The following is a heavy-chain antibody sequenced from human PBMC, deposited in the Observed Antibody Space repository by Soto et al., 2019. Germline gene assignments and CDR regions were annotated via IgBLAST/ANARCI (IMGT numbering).Heavy chain of an antibody. CDR3: AREITPDCSGGSCYFHFDY. D-gene: IGHD2-15*01. J-gene: IGHJ4*02. Sequence: QVQLVQSGAEVKKPGSSVKVSCKASGGTFSSYTISWVRQAPGQGLEWMGRIIPILGIANYAQKFQGRVTLTADKATSTAYMELSSLRSEDTAVYYWAREITPDCSGGSCYFHFDYWGQGTLVTVSS. V-gene: IGHV1-69*08. CDR1: GGTFSSYT. CDR2: IIPILGIA.